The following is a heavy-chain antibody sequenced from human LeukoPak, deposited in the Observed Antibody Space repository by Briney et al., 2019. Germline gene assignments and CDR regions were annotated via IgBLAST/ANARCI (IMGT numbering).Heavy chain of an antibody. CDR3: ARDFYRGIAAATGAFDI. V-gene: IGHV3-11*06. Sequence: GGSLRLSCAASGFTFSDYYMGWIRQAPGKGLEWVSYISSSSSYTNYADSVKGRFTISRDNAKNSLYLQMNSLRAEDTAVYYCARDFYRGIAAATGAFDIWGQGTMVTVSS. CDR2: ISSSSSYT. D-gene: IGHD6-13*01. CDR1: GFTFSDYY. J-gene: IGHJ3*02.